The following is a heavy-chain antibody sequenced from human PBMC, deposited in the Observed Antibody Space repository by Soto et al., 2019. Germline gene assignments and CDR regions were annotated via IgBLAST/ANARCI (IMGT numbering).Heavy chain of an antibody. CDR2: ISFYNGHT. Sequence: QVQLVQSGGEVKKPGASVKVSCKASGDTVTKYGISWVRQAPGQGREWLGWISFYNGHTNYALKFQDRIPFTTDTSNSTASMELRSLTSDYTAVYYCASATSIAVAGKETWGQGTLVTVSS. CDR3: ASATSIAVAGKET. J-gene: IGHJ4*02. V-gene: IGHV1-18*01. CDR1: GDTVTKYG. D-gene: IGHD6-19*01.